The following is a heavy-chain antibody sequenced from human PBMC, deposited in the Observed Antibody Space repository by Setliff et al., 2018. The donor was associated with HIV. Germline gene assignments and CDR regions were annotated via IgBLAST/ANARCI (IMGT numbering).Heavy chain of an antibody. J-gene: IGHJ5*02. CDR1: GDSVSSRSYY. D-gene: IGHD3-16*01. CDR2: IYYSGST. V-gene: IGHV4-61*03. CDR3: ARSGGPTFDP. Sequence: SETLSLTCTVSGDSVSSRSYYWSWIRQPPGKGLEWIGYIYYSGSTNYNPSLKSRVTISVDTSKNHFSLKLHSVTAADTAGSYRARSGGPTFDPWGQGTLVTVSS.